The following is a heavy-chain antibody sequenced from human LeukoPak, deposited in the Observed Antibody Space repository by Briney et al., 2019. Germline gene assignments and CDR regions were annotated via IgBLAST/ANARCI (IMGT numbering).Heavy chain of an antibody. CDR1: GYSISSGYY. D-gene: IGHD1-1*01. CDR3: ARAGWKGFL. Sequence: PSETLSLTCSVSGYSISSGYYWGWIRQPPGKGLEWIGSINHSGSTYYNASLKSRVTISVDTSKNQFSLKLSSVTAADTAVYYCARAGWKGFLWGQGTLVTVSS. V-gene: IGHV4-38-2*02. J-gene: IGHJ4*02. CDR2: INHSGST.